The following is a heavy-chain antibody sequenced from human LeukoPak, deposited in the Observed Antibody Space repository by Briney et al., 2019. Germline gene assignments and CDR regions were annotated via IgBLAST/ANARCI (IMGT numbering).Heavy chain of an antibody. CDR1: GFTFSSYS. J-gene: IGHJ6*02. Sequence: GGSLRLSCAASGFTFSSYSMNWVRQAPGKGLEWVSSISSSSSYIYYADSVKGRFTISRDNAKNSLYLQMSSLRAEDTAVYYCARGPYYYYGMDVWGQGTTVTVSS. CDR2: ISSSSSYI. V-gene: IGHV3-21*01. CDR3: ARGPYYYYGMDV.